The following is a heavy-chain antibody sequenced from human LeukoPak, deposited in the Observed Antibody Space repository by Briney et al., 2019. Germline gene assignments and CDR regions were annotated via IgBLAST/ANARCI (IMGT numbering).Heavy chain of an antibody. Sequence: ASVKVSCKGSGYTFTNYAVHWVRQAPGQGLEWMGWISAYNGNTNYAQKLQGRVTMTTDTSTSTAYMELRSLRSDDTAVYYCARCGLWFGELRNNFDYWGQGTLVTVSS. CDR1: GYTFTNYA. J-gene: IGHJ4*02. CDR3: ARCGLWFGELRNNFDY. CDR2: ISAYNGNT. D-gene: IGHD3-10*01. V-gene: IGHV1-18*01.